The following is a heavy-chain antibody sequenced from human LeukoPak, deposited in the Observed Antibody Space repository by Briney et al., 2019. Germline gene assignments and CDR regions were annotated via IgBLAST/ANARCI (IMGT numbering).Heavy chain of an antibody. CDR2: IYYSGST. Sequence: SETLSLTCTVSGGSISSYYWNWIRQPPGKGLEGGGYIYYSGSTNYNPSLKSRVTISVDTSKNKFSLKLNSVTAADTAVYYCARSGGSSSSWFQHFDFWGQGTLVTVSS. D-gene: IGHD6-13*01. J-gene: IGHJ4*02. CDR3: ARSGGSSSSWFQHFDF. V-gene: IGHV4-59*01. CDR1: GGSISSYY.